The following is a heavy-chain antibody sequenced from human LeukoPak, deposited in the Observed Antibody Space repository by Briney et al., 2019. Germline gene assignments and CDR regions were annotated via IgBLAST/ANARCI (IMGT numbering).Heavy chain of an antibody. CDR2: INWKGGST. D-gene: IGHD3-16*02. Sequence: GGSLRLSCAASGFIFDDYGMSWVRHAPGKGLEWVSGINWKGGSTVYGDSVEGRYTISRDNAKNSLYLQMNGLRAEDTALYYCTRALKPQAAVKPPEFDDRGPGTLVTVPS. CDR3: TRALKPQAAVKPPEFDD. J-gene: IGHJ4*02. CDR1: GFIFDDYG. V-gene: IGHV3-20*04.